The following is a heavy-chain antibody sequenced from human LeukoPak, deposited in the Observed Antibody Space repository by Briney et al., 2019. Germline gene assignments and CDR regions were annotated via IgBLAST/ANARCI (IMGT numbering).Heavy chain of an antibody. V-gene: IGHV3-21*01. Sequence: GGSLRLSCAASGFTVSSNYMSWVRQAPGKGLEWVSFISSSSSYIYYADSVKGRFTISRDNAKNTLYLQMNSLRAEDTAVYYCARDLRSSGYYAFDYWGQGTLVTVSS. D-gene: IGHD3-22*01. CDR2: ISSSSSYI. CDR1: GFTVSSNY. J-gene: IGHJ4*02. CDR3: ARDLRSSGYYAFDY.